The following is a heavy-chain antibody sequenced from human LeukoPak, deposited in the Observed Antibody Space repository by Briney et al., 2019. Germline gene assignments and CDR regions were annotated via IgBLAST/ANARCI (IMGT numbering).Heavy chain of an antibody. V-gene: IGHV1-2*02. CDR2: INPDSGGT. CDR3: ARPTYDYGSGSLYGMDV. D-gene: IGHD3-10*01. CDR1: GYTFTGYY. J-gene: IGHJ6*02. Sequence: ASVKVSCKASGYTFTGYYMHWVRQAPGQGLEWMGWINPDSGGTNYAQKFQGRVTMTRDTSISTAYMELSRLRSDDTAVYYCARPTYDYGSGSLYGMDVWGQGTTVTVSS.